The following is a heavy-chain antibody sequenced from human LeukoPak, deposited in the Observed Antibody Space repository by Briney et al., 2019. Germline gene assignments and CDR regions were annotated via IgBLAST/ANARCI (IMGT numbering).Heavy chain of an antibody. CDR2: FDPEDGET. Sequence: VASVKVSCKVSGYTLTELSMHWVRQAPGKGLEWMGGFDPEDGETIYAQKFQGRVTMTEDTSTDTAYMELSSLRSEDTAVYYCARYSSSSWYRGYFDYWGQGTLVTVSS. D-gene: IGHD6-13*01. V-gene: IGHV1-24*01. J-gene: IGHJ4*02. CDR3: ARYSSSSWYRGYFDY. CDR1: GYTLTELS.